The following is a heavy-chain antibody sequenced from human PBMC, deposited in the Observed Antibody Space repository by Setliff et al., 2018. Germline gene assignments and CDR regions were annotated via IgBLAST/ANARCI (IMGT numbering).Heavy chain of an antibody. Sequence: TLSLTCTVSGGSINNYHWNWIRQPPGRALEWLALIYWNDDKRYSPPLKSRLTITKDTSKNQVVLTMTNMDPVDTATYYCAHSRYDFWSGYYVMDVWGKGTTVTV. J-gene: IGHJ6*03. CDR1: GGSINNYHW. CDR3: AHSRYDFWSGYYVMDV. D-gene: IGHD3-3*01. V-gene: IGHV2-5*01. CDR2: IYWNDDK.